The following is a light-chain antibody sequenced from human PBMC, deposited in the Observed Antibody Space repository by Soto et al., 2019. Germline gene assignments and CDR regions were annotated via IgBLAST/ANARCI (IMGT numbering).Light chain of an antibody. CDR3: SSYTSSSTLV. Sequence: QSALTQPASVSGSPGQSITISCTGTSSDVGGYNYVSWYQQHPGKAPKLMIYDVSNRPSGVSNRFSGSKSGNTASLTISGLQAEHEADYYCSSYTSSSTLVLGGGTKLTVL. CDR1: SSDVGGYNY. CDR2: DVS. V-gene: IGLV2-14*03. J-gene: IGLJ2*01.